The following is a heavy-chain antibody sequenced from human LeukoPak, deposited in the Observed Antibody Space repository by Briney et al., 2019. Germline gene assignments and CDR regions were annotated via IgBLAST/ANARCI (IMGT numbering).Heavy chain of an antibody. J-gene: IGHJ4*02. CDR1: GGSISSYY. CDR3: ARARSAAGNFDY. Sequence: SETLSLTCTVSGGSISSYYWSWIRQPPGKGLEWIGYIYYSGSTHYNPSLKSRVTISADTSKNQFSLKLSSVTAADTAVYYCARARSAAGNFDYWGQGTLVTVSS. D-gene: IGHD6-13*01. V-gene: IGHV4-59*06. CDR2: IYYSGST.